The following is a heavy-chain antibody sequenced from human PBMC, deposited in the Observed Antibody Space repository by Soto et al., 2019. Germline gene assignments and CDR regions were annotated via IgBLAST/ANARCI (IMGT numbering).Heavy chain of an antibody. Sequence: EVQLVESGGGLRQPGGSLSLSCAASGFTFSSYSMNWVRQAPGKGLEWISYISLSGTNIHYADSVQGRFTISRDNAKYSLYLQMDSLRAEDTAVYYCARGGAAAGTTFDYWGQGNLGTVSS. CDR1: GFTFSSYS. J-gene: IGHJ4*02. V-gene: IGHV3-48*01. CDR3: ARGGAAAGTTFDY. CDR2: ISLSGTNI. D-gene: IGHD6-13*01.